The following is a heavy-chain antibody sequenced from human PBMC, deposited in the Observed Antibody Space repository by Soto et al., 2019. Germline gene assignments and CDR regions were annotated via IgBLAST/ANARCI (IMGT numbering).Heavy chain of an antibody. D-gene: IGHD2-2*02. V-gene: IGHV4-30-4*01. CDR2: IRYRGGT. J-gene: IGHJ4*02. CDR1: GGSITSDDYY. Sequence: PSETLSLTCTVSGGSITSDDYYWSWIRQPPGKGLEWIGYIRYRGGTDYNPSLKSRITISVDTSKEQFSLKLTSVTAADTAVYYCARSNTDEKYYFDFWGQGSLVTVSS. CDR3: ARSNTDEKYYFDF.